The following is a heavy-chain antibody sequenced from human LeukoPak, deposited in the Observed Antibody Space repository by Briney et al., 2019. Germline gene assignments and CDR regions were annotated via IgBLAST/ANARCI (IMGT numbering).Heavy chain of an antibody. V-gene: IGHV3-21*01. CDR2: ISSSSSYI. CDR1: GFTFSSYS. J-gene: IGHJ6*02. Sequence: PGGSLRLSCAASGFTFSSYSMNWVRQAPGKGLEWVSSISSSSSYIYYADSVKGRFTISRDNAKNSLYLQMNSLRAEDTAVYYCARDSGYCGGDSCGMDVWGQGTTVTVSS. D-gene: IGHD2-21*01. CDR3: ARDSGYCGGDSCGMDV.